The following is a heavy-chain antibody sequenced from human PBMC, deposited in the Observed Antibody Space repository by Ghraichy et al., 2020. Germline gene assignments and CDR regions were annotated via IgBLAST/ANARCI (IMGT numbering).Heavy chain of an antibody. J-gene: IGHJ6*02. CDR2: ISYRSRSI. CDR3: ARASTVVRFYYYGALDV. Sequence: GGSLRLSCVGSGFTFSSYNMNWVRQSPGKGLEWVAYISYRSRSIFYADSVKDRFTISRDNAKNSLSLQMNSLRDEDTAVYYCARASTVVRFYYYGALDVWGQGTTVIVSS. V-gene: IGHV3-48*02. D-gene: IGHD4-23*01. CDR1: GFTFSSYN.